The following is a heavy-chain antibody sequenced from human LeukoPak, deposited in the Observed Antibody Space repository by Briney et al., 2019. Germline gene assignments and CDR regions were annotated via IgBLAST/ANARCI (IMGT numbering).Heavy chain of an antibody. J-gene: IGHJ4*02. CDR3: ARQGGPYYSDSRDSSHVDFDC. Sequence: ASVKVSCKASGGTFSSYAISRVRQAPGQGLEWMGGIIPIYGIANYAQNFQGRVTITADDSTSTAYMELSSLRSDDTAVYYCARQGGPYYSDSRDSSHVDFDCWGQGTLVTVSS. V-gene: IGHV1-69*13. D-gene: IGHD3-22*01. CDR2: IIPIYGIA. CDR1: GGTFSSYA.